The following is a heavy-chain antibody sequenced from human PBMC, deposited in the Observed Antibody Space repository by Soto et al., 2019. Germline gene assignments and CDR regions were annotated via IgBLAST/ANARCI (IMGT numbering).Heavy chain of an antibody. CDR1: GFTFSSYA. J-gene: IGHJ4*02. CDR2: ISGSGGST. D-gene: IGHD5-12*01. V-gene: IGHV3-23*01. Sequence: EVQLLESGGGLVQPGGSLRLSCAASGFTFSSYAMSWVRQAPGKGLEWVSAISGSGGSTYYADSVKGRFTISRDNSKNKLYLQRNSLRAEDTAVYYCAKSMVATHAYYFDYWGQGTLVTVSS. CDR3: AKSMVATHAYYFDY.